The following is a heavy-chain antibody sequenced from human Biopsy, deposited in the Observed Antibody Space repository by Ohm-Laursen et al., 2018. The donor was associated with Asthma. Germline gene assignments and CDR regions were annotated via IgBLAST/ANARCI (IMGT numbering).Heavy chain of an antibody. CDR1: GGTFGNYA. J-gene: IGHJ6*02. CDR2: LIPVLGTP. D-gene: IGHD5-12*01. Sequence: SSVKVSCKASGGTFGNYAISWVRQAPGQGLEWMGGLIPVLGTPDHAQMFEGRVTITADESTSTAYMELSSLSSEDTAVYYCARGYSGSDRIVYYYSGLEVWGQGTTVTVSS. CDR3: ARGYSGSDRIVYYYSGLEV. V-gene: IGHV1-69*01.